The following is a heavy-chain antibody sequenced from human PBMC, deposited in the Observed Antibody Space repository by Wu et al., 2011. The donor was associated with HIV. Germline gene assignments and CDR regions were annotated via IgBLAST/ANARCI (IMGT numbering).Heavy chain of an antibody. D-gene: IGHD3-3*02. CDR3: AKGVTAYQMHFDWFDA. CDR2: IIPIFGTA. Sequence: EVKKPGSSVKVSCKASGGTFSSYAISWVRQAPGQGLEWMGGIIPIFGTAKYAQKFRGRVTITTDESTSAAYMELTSLRFEDTAVYFCAKGVTAYQMHFDWFDAWGQGTLVTVSS. J-gene: IGHJ5*02. CDR1: GGTFSSYA. V-gene: IGHV1-69*05.